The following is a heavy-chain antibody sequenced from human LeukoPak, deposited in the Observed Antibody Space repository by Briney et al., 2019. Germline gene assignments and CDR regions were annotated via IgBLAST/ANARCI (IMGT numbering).Heavy chain of an antibody. CDR2: INWNGGST. CDR3: AKADSGYDSVDY. V-gene: IGHV3-20*04. J-gene: IGHJ4*02. Sequence: GGSLRLSCAASGFTFDDYGMSWVRQAPGKGLEWVSGINWNGGSTGYADSVRGRYTISRDNAKNSLYLQMNSLRAEDTALYYCAKADSGYDSVDYWGQGTLVTVSS. CDR1: GFTFDDYG. D-gene: IGHD5-12*01.